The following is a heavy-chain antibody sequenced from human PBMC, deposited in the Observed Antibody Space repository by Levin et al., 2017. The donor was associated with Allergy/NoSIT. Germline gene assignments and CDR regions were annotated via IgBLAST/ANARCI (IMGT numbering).Heavy chain of an antibody. Sequence: GASVKVSCKASGGTFSSYAISWVRQAPGQGLEWMGGIIPIFGTANYAQKFQGRVTITADESTSTAYMELSSLRSEDTAVYYCARDLDPYYYDSSGYEYWGLGYWGQGTLVTVSS. V-gene: IGHV1-69*13. CDR2: IIPIFGTA. D-gene: IGHD3-22*01. CDR1: GGTFSSYA. CDR3: ARDLDPYYYDSSGYEYWGLGY. J-gene: IGHJ4*02.